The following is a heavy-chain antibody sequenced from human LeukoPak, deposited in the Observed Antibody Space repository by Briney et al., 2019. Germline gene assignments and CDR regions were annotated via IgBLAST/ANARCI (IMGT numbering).Heavy chain of an antibody. Sequence: PSETLSLTCAVYGGSFSGYYWSWIRQPPGKGLEWIGEINHSGSTNYNPSPKSRVTISVDTSKNQFSLKLSSVTAADTAVYYCARGRPTYTYYDILTGYYRGLWYNWFDPWGQGTLVTVSS. J-gene: IGHJ5*02. CDR1: GGSFSGYY. D-gene: IGHD3-9*01. V-gene: IGHV4-34*01. CDR2: INHSGST. CDR3: ARGRPTYTYYDILTGYYRGLWYNWFDP.